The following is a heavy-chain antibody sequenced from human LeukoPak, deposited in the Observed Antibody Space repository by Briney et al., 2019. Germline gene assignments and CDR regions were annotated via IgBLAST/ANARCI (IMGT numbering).Heavy chain of an antibody. CDR1: GFTFNNYW. CDR2: IKQDGSEK. CDR3: ARYSGSYYAFDI. J-gene: IGHJ3*02. V-gene: IGHV3-7*02. Sequence: PGGPLRHSCTASGFTFNNYWMTWVRQAPGKGLKWVANIKQDGSEKYYVDSVKGRFTISRDNAKNSLYLQMISLRADDTAVYYCARYSGSYYAFDIWGQGTMVTVSS. D-gene: IGHD1-26*01.